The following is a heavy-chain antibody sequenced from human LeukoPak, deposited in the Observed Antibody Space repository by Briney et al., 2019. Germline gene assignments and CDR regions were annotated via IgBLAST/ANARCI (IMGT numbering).Heavy chain of an antibody. Sequence: SETLSLTCTVSGGSISSYYGGWVRQPPGKGLEWIGNIYYSGSTYYNPSLKSRVTMSVDTSKNQFFLKLNSVTAADTAVYYCARGRPYSGGYHLDYWGQGTLVTVSA. V-gene: IGHV4-59*04. J-gene: IGHJ4*02. CDR3: ARGRPYSGGYHLDY. D-gene: IGHD1-26*01. CDR1: GGSISSYY. CDR2: IYYSGST.